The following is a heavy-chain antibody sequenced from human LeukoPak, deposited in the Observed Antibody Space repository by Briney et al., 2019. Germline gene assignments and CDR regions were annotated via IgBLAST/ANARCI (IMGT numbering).Heavy chain of an antibody. V-gene: IGHV3-23*01. CDR2: ISVSGADT. D-gene: IGHD3-3*01. CDR3: ARDRSGLRFFDY. J-gene: IGHJ4*02. CDR1: ALTFDTSA. Sequence: SGPSLRLSSTASALTFDTSAISCVRQAPGKVLQCVSSISVSGADTFYADSGKGRCTVSRDNSKNTLYLQMKSLRPEDTAVYYCARDRSGLRFFDYWGQGTLVAVSS.